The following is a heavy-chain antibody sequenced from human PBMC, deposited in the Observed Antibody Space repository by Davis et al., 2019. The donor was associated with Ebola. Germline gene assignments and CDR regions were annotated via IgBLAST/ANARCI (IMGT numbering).Heavy chain of an antibody. CDR2: ISGFNTNT. Sequence: ASVPVSRKSSVYTFTSYGLVWVRQAPGLDLEWMGWISGFNTNTNFPQKFQGRVTVSKDTSTNTAYMDLRSLTSDDTAIYYCARAPNYDVLTGTSSYYFDYWGQGTLVTVSS. CDR1: VYTFTSYG. J-gene: IGHJ4*02. D-gene: IGHD3-9*01. CDR3: ARAPNYDVLTGTSSYYFDY. V-gene: IGHV1-18*04.